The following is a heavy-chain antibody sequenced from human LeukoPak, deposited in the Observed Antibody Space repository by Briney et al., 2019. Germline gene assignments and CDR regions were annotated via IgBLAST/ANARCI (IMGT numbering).Heavy chain of an antibody. Sequence: ASVKVSCKASRYTFTSYYMHWVRQAPGQGLEWMGIINPSGGSTSYAQKFQGRVTMTRDMSTSTVYMELSSLRAEDTAVYYCAKTNYGDHFDYWGQGTLVTVSS. CDR3: AKTNYGDHFDY. D-gene: IGHD4-17*01. V-gene: IGHV1-46*01. J-gene: IGHJ4*02. CDR1: RYTFTSYY. CDR2: INPSGGST.